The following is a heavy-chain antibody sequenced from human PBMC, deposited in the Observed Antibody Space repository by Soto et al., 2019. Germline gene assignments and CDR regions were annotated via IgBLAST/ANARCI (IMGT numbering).Heavy chain of an antibody. Sequence: QVQLVQSGAEVKKPGASVKVSCKASGYSFSTYDINWVRQAAGQGLEWMGWVNPKSGNTEYAQRFRVRVTMTSTTSISTAYMELSALTPEDTAVYYCARPYCDSTSCYTDWFDPWGQGTLVTVSS. J-gene: IGHJ5*02. CDR2: VNPKSGNT. D-gene: IGHD2-2*02. CDR1: GYSFSTYD. CDR3: ARPYCDSTSCYTDWFDP. V-gene: IGHV1-8*01.